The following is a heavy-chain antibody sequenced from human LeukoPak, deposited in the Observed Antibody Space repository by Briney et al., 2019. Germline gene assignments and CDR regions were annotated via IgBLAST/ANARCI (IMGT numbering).Heavy chain of an antibody. CDR1: GGSINNYY. CDR3: ARGGDYGDLRYFDY. CDR2: IYYRGST. D-gene: IGHD4-17*01. Sequence: PSETLSLTCTVSGGSINNYYWSWIRQPPGKGLEWIGYIYYRGSTNYNPSLKSRVTFSVGTSKNQFSLKLNSVTAADTAVYYCARGGDYGDLRYFDYWGQGTLVTVSS. J-gene: IGHJ4*02. V-gene: IGHV4-59*01.